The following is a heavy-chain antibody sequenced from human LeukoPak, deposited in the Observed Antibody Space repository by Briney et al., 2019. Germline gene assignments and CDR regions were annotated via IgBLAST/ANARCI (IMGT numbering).Heavy chain of an antibody. CDR2: ITSSSAAT. CDR1: GFTFSSYA. V-gene: IGHV3-23*01. Sequence: PGGSLRLSCAASGFTFSSYAMSWVRQAPGKGLEWVSSITSSSAATYYADSVKGRSTISTDNSDNTLYLQMNSLRAEDTAVYYCAKDRPNYYGSNGHYYKLNGDCWGQGTLVTVSS. CDR3: AKDRPNYYGSNGHYYKLNGDC. D-gene: IGHD3-22*01. J-gene: IGHJ4*02.